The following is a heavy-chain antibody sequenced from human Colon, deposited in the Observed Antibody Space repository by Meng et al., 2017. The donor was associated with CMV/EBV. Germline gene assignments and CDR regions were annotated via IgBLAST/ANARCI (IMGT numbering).Heavy chain of an antibody. Sequence: CAASGFTFSSYSMHWVRQAPGKGLEWVSVISYDGSNKFYADSVKGRFTASRDNSKNTLYLQMNGLRAEDTAVYYCAKDVAAQFYFDYWGQGTLVTVSS. J-gene: IGHJ4*02. D-gene: IGHD6-6*01. CDR1: GFTFSSYS. V-gene: IGHV3-30*04. CDR2: ISYDGSNK. CDR3: AKDVAAQFYFDY.